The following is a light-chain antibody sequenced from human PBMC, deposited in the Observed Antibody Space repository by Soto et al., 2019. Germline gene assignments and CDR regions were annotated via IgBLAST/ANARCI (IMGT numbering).Light chain of an antibody. CDR2: GAS. CDR1: QSISTY. CDR3: QQSYSIPLT. J-gene: IGKJ4*01. Sequence: DIQMTQSPSSLSASVGDTVTITCRSSQSISTYLNWYQQKPGQAPNLLIYGASSLQSGVPSRFSGRGSGTDFTLTIYSLQPEDFAIYYCQQSYSIPLTFGGGTKVEI. V-gene: IGKV1-39*01.